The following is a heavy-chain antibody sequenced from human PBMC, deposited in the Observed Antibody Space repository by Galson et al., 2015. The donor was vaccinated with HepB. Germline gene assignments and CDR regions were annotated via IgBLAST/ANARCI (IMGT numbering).Heavy chain of an antibody. Sequence: SLSLSCAASGFTFSSYSMNWVRQAPGKGLEWVSSISSSSSYIYYADSVTGRFTISRDNAKNSLYLQMNSLRAEDTAVYYCARDGDGYIPLDYWGQGTLVTVSS. J-gene: IGHJ4*02. CDR2: ISSSSSYI. CDR3: ARDGDGYIPLDY. D-gene: IGHD5-24*01. V-gene: IGHV3-21*01. CDR1: GFTFSSYS.